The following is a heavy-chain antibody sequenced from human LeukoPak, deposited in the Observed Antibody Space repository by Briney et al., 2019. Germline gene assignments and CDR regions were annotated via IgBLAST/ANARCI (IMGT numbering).Heavy chain of an antibody. Sequence: PSETLSLTCTVSGGSISSGSYYWSWIRQPPGKGLEWIGYIYYSGSTNYNPSLKSRVTISVDTSKNQFSLKLSSVTAADTAVYYCARSSTMVRGDYYYYYMDVWGKGTTVTVSS. CDR1: GGSISSGSYY. CDR2: IYYSGST. V-gene: IGHV4-61*01. D-gene: IGHD3-10*01. CDR3: ARSSTMVRGDYYYYYMDV. J-gene: IGHJ6*03.